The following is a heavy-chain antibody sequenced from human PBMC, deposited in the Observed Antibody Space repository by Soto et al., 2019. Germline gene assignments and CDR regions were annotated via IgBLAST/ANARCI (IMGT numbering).Heavy chain of an antibody. V-gene: IGHV4-31*03. CDR1: GGSISSGGYY. CDR2: IYYSGST. Sequence: QVQLQESGPGLVKPSQTLSLTCTVSGGSISSGGYYWSWIRQHPGKGLEWIGYIYYSGSTYYNPSLKSRVTISVDTSKNHFSLKLSSVTAADTAVYYCARADPYGSGSYYAFDIWGQGTMVTVSS. CDR3: ARADPYGSGSYYAFDI. J-gene: IGHJ3*02. D-gene: IGHD3-10*01.